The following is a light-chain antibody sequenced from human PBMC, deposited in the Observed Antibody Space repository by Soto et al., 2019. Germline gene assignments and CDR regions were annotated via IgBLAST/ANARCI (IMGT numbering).Light chain of an antibody. CDR1: QGIGNY. CDR2: TSS. Sequence: DIQMTQSPFSLSASVGDRVTITCRASQGIGNYLSWYQQKPGKIPKLLIYTSSTLQSGVPSRFSGSGSGTDFTLTISSLQPEDVETYYCQKHKGAQLNFGGGTKVDIX. V-gene: IGKV1-27*01. J-gene: IGKJ4*01. CDR3: QKHKGAQLN.